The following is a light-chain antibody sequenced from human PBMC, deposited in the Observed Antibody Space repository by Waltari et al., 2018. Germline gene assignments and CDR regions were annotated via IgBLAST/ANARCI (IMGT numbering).Light chain of an antibody. V-gene: IGKV1-5*03. J-gene: IGKJ1*01. CDR2: KAS. CDR1: QSIVVL. Sequence: DIKVTQPPSSLSASLGDRVPFPCRASQSIVVLLAWYQQKPGKAPSLLIYKASYLESGVPSRFSGSGSGTAFTLTISSLQADDFATYYCLQYNSYPWTFGQGTTVEIK. CDR3: LQYNSYPWT.